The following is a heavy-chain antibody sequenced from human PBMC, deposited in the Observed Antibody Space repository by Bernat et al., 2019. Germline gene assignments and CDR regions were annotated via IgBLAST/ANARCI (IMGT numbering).Heavy chain of an antibody. Sequence: EVQLVESGGGLVQPGGSLRLSCAASGFTFSSYWMSWVRQAPGKGLEWVANIKQDGSEKYYVDSVKGRFTISRDNAKNSLYLQMNSLRAEDTAVYYCARDRSASQVLRYFDWLLAYMDVWGQGTTVTVSS. J-gene: IGHJ6*02. CDR1: GFTFSSYW. CDR2: IKQDGSEK. CDR3: ARDRSASQVLRYFDWLLAYMDV. D-gene: IGHD3-9*01. V-gene: IGHV3-7*04.